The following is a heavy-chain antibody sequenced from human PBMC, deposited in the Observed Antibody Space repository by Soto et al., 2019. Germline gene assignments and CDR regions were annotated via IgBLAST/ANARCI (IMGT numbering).Heavy chain of an antibody. J-gene: IGHJ2*01. Sequence: SETLSLTCTVSGGSISSYYWTWIRQPPGKGLEWIGYIYDSGSTNYNPSLESRVTISVDTSKNQFSLEMSSVTAADTAVYYCARCGVIPDRPLPLYYFDPWGRGTLVTVSS. CDR2: IYDSGST. CDR1: GGSISSYY. CDR3: ARCGVIPDRPLPLYYFDP. V-gene: IGHV4-59*01. D-gene: IGHD6-6*01.